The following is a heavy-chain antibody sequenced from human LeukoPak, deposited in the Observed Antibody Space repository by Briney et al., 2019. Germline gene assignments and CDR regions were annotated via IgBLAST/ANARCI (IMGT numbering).Heavy chain of an antibody. V-gene: IGHV4-34*01. J-gene: IGHJ5*02. CDR1: GGSFSGYY. CDR2: INHSGST. CDR3: AREMRIGRITMVRGVIRSSNWFDP. D-gene: IGHD3-10*01. Sequence: SETLSLTCAVYGGSFSGYYWSWIRQPPGKGLEWIGGINHSGSTNYNPSLKSRVTISVDTSKNQFSLELSSVTAADTAVYYCAREMRIGRITMVRGVIRSSNWFDPWGQGTLVTVSS.